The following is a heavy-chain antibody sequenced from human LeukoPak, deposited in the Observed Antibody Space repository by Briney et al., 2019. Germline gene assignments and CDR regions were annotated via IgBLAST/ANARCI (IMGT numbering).Heavy chain of an antibody. J-gene: IGHJ6*02. D-gene: IGHD1-7*01. Sequence: PGGSLRLSCAASGFTFSNNWMHWVRQAPGKGLVWVSRIKGDGSSTDYADSVKGRFTISRDNAKNTLLLQMNSLKTGDTAVYYCTTDEDWNYARKDVWGQGATVIVSS. CDR1: GFTFSNNW. CDR3: TTDEDWNYARKDV. CDR2: IKGDGSST. V-gene: IGHV3-74*01.